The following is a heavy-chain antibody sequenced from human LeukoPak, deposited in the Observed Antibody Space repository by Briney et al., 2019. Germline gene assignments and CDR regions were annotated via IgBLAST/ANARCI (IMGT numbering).Heavy chain of an antibody. CDR3: ARAPYGIYSGDYYAYYMDV. V-gene: IGHV1-69*05. CDR2: IIPIAGTA. Sequence: GASVMVSCKASGGTFSVDAITWVRHAPGQGLEWMGGIIPIAGTANYAQKFQGRVTITTDESTNTAYMELSSLRSEDTAVYYCARAPYGIYSGDYYAYYMDVWGKGTTVTVSS. J-gene: IGHJ6*03. CDR1: GGTFSVDA. D-gene: IGHD1-26*01.